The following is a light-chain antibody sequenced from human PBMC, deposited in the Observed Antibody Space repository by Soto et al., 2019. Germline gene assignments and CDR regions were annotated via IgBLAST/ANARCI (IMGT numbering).Light chain of an antibody. CDR1: QDITNY. CDR3: QQYDILPPT. Sequence: DIQMTQSPSSLSASVGDRVTITCQASQDITNYLNWYQQKPGKAPKLLIYGASNLEIWVPSRFSGSGSGADFTFTINRLQPEDIATYYCQQYDILPPTFGGGTKVEIK. J-gene: IGKJ4*01. CDR2: GAS. V-gene: IGKV1-33*01.